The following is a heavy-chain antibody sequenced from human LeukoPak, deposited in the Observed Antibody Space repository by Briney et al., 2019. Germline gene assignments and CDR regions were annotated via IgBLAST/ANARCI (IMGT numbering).Heavy chain of an antibody. CDR2: IYHSGST. J-gene: IGHJ5*02. Sequence: SETLSLTCAVSGYSISSGYYWGWIRQPPGKGLEWIGSIYHSGSTYYNPSLKSRVTISVDTSKNQFSLKLSSVTAADTAVYYCARDLSGILRNWFDPWGQGTLVTVSS. CDR3: ARDLSGILRNWFDP. V-gene: IGHV4-38-2*02. D-gene: IGHD1-14*01. CDR1: GYSISSGYY.